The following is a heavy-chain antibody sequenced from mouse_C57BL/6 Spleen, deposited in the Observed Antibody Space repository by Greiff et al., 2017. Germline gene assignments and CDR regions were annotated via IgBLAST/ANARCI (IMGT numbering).Heavy chain of an antibody. CDR2: IYPRSGNT. J-gene: IGHJ1*03. V-gene: IGHV1-81*01. CDR3: ARDSSGYFYWYFDV. Sequence: QVQLQQSGAELARPGASVKLSCKASGYTFTSYGISWVKQRTGQGLEWIGEIYPRSGNTYYNEKFKGKATLTADKSSSTAYMELRSLTSEDSAVYFCARDSSGYFYWYFDVWGTGTTVTVSS. D-gene: IGHD3-2*02. CDR1: GYTFTSYG.